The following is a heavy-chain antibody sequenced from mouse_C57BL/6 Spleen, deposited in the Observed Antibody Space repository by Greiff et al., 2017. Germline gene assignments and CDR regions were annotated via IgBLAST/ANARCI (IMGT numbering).Heavy chain of an antibody. J-gene: IGHJ2*01. CDR3: TQYPVWGFHFDY. Sequence: EVHLVESGGGLVQPGGSLRLSCAASGFTFTDYYMSWVRQPPGKALEWLGFIRNKANGYTTEYSASVKGRFTISRVNSQSILYLQMHALRAEDCASYCATQYPVWGFHFDYWGQGTTLTVSS. D-gene: IGHD4-1*01. CDR1: GFTFTDYY. V-gene: IGHV7-3*01. CDR2: IRNKANGYTT.